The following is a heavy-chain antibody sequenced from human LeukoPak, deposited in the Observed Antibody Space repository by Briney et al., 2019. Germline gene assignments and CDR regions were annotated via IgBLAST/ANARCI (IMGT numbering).Heavy chain of an antibody. D-gene: IGHD3-22*01. CDR2: INWNGGST. CDR3: ARIQDYYYSSGHYYEAFDI. Sequence: GGSLRLSCAASGFTFDDYGMSWVRQAPGKGLEWFSGINWNGGSTGYADSVKGRFTISRDNAKNSLYLQMNSLRAEDTALYYCARIQDYYYSSGHYYEAFDIWGQGTMVTVSS. J-gene: IGHJ3*02. V-gene: IGHV3-20*04. CDR1: GFTFDDYG.